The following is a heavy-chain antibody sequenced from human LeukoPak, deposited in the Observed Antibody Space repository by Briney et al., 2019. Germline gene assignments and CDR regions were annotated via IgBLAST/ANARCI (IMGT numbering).Heavy chain of an antibody. V-gene: IGHV4-59*01. CDR2: IYYGGTT. Sequence: SETLSLTCTVAGGSISSYYWSWIRQPPGKGLEYIGFIYYGGTTKYSPSLKSRATISADTSKNQFSLMLTSVTAADTAVYYCAGGRYYYDSSGYYYDNWFDPWGHGTLVTVSS. CDR1: GGSISSYY. CDR3: AGGRYYYDSSGYYYDNWFDP. D-gene: IGHD3-22*01. J-gene: IGHJ5*02.